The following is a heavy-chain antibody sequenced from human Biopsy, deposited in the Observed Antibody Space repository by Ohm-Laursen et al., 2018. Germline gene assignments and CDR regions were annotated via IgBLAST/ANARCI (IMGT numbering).Heavy chain of an antibody. CDR1: GDSISSYY. CDR2: VYYTGST. J-gene: IGHJ2*01. V-gene: IGHV4-59*01. CDR3: ARDRGYYSDRTVPGYFDL. D-gene: IGHD3-22*01. Sequence: GTLSLTCAVSGDSISSYYWSWIRQPPGKGLQWIGYVYYTGSTDYNPSLQSRVTIPVDTSKNHFSLRLRSVTPPDTAIYYCARDRGYYSDRTVPGYFDLWGRGTLVTVSS.